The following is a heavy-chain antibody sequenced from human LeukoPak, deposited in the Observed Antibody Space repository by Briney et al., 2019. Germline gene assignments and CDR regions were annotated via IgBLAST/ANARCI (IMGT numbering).Heavy chain of an antibody. CDR2: IYHSGST. Sequence: SETLSLTCTVSGYSISSGYYWGWIRQPPGKGLEGIGSIYHSGSTYYNPSLKSRVTISVDTSKNQFSLKLSSVTAADTAVYYCARSKAHLSTSWYGNWFDPWGQGTLVTVSS. CDR3: ARSKAHLSTSWYGNWFDP. D-gene: IGHD2-2*01. J-gene: IGHJ5*02. V-gene: IGHV4-38-2*02. CDR1: GYSISSGYY.